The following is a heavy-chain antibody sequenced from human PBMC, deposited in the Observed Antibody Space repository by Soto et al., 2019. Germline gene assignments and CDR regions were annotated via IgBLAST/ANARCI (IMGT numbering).Heavy chain of an antibody. CDR2: MNPDSGDT. D-gene: IGHD3-10*01. CDR1: GYTFTNYD. CDR3: ARSVGGSNVNFDY. Sequence: QVQLVQSGAEVRTPGASVKVSCKASGYTFTNYDINWVRQATGQGPEWMGWMNPDSGDTGYVQNFQGRVTMTRNTVISTAYMELSSLRSEDTAVYYCARSVGGSNVNFDYWGQGTLVTVSS. V-gene: IGHV1-8*01. J-gene: IGHJ4*02.